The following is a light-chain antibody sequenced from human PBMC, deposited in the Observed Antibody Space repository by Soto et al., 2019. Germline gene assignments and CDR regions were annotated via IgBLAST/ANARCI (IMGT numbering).Light chain of an antibody. CDR3: QRNGSTDIT. CDR1: QSVTNNF. Sequence: ENVLTQSPGTLSLSPGERATLSCRASQSVTNNFVAWHQQKPGQAPRLLIYRASTRATGLADSFSGSGSGTDFTLSISRLEPQDFAVYYCQRNGSTDITFGQGTRLEMK. V-gene: IGKV3-20*01. J-gene: IGKJ5*01. CDR2: RAS.